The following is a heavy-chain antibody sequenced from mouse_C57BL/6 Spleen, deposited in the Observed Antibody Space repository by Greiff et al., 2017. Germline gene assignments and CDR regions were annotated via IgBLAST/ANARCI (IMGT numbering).Heavy chain of an antibody. CDR2: INYDGSST. D-gene: IGHD3-2*02. CDR3: ARTQARGYAMDY. Sequence: EVQVVESEGGLVQPGSSMKLSCTASGFTFSDYYMAWVRQVPEKGLEWVANINYDGSSTYYLDSLKSRFIISRDNAKNILYLQMSSLKSEDTATYYCARTQARGYAMDYWGQGTSVTVSS. V-gene: IGHV5-16*01. CDR1: GFTFSDYY. J-gene: IGHJ4*01.